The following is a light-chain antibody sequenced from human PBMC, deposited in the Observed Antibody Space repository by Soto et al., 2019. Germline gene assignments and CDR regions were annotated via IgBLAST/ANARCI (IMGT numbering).Light chain of an antibody. V-gene: IGKV3-15*01. J-gene: IGKJ3*01. CDR2: GAS. CDR3: QHRSSWPGA. Sequence: EIVMTQSPATLSVSPGERATLSCRASQSVSSNLAWYQQKPGQAPRLLFYGASTRATGIPVRFSASGSGTEFTLTISSLQSEDFAVYYCQHRSSWPGAFGPGTKVDIK. CDR1: QSVSSN.